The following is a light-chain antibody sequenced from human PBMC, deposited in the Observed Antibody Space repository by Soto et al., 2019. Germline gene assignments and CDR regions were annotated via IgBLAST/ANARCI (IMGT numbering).Light chain of an antibody. CDR3: QQYNNWPLT. J-gene: IGKJ4*01. CDR1: QSVSSN. CDR2: GTS. V-gene: IGKV3-15*01. Sequence: EVVMTQSPATLSVSPGERATLSCRASQSVSSNLAWYKQKPGQAPRLLIYGTSTRATGLPDRFSGSGSGTEFSLTISSLQSEDFAVYYCQQYNNWPLTFGGGTKVEIK.